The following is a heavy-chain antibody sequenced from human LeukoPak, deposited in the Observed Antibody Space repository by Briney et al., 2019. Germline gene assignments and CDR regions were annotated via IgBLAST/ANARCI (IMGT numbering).Heavy chain of an antibody. V-gene: IGHV4-59*01. CDR1: DDSISSYY. CDR3: ARATRGCCSSTSCYGRDYYYYYGMDV. CDR2: IYYSGST. J-gene: IGHJ6*04. Sequence: SETLSLTCTVSDDSISSYYWSWIRQPPGKGLEWIGYIYYSGSTNYNPSLKSRVTISVDTSKNQFSLKLSSVTAADTAVYYCARATRGCCSSTSCYGRDYYYYYGMDVWGKGTTVTVSS. D-gene: IGHD2-2*01.